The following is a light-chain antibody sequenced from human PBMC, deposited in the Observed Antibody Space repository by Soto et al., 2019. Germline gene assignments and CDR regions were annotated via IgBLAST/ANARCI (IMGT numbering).Light chain of an antibody. CDR3: QQCNRYPIT. J-gene: IGKJ5*01. V-gene: IGKV1-5*01. CDR1: QSISSW. CDR2: DAS. Sequence: DIQMTQSPSPLSASVGDRVTITCRASQSISSWLAWYQQKPGKAPKLLIYDASSLESGVPSRFSGSGSGTECTLTISSLQPDDAATYYCQQCNRYPITFGQGTRLEIK.